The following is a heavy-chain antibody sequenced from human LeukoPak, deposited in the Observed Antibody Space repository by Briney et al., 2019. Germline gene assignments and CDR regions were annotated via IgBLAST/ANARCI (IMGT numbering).Heavy chain of an antibody. D-gene: IGHD3-3*01. CDR1: GYTLTGYY. CDR2: INPISGGT. Sequence: GASVKVSCKASGYTLTGYYMHRVRQAPGQGLEWMGWINPISGGTNYAQKFQGRVTMTRDTSISTAYMELSRLGSDDTAVYYCARDGASGYLADYWGQGTLVTVSS. CDR3: ARDGASGYLADY. J-gene: IGHJ4*02. V-gene: IGHV1-2*02.